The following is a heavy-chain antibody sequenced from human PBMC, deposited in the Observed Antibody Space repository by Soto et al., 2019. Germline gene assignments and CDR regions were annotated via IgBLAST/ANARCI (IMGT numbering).Heavy chain of an antibody. Sequence: SQTLSLTCAITGDSVSSNSAGWSCGRQSPSRGLEWLGRTYYRSKWYYEYAVSVRGRITINPDTSKNQYSLQLNSVTPEDTAVYFCARGEQYSGRIFDYWGQGTLVTVSS. V-gene: IGHV6-1*01. D-gene: IGHD1-26*01. CDR2: TYYRSKWYY. CDR3: ARGEQYSGRIFDY. CDR1: GDSVSSNSAG. J-gene: IGHJ4*01.